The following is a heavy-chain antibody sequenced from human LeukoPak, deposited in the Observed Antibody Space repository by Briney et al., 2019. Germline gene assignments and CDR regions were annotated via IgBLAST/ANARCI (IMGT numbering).Heavy chain of an antibody. J-gene: IGHJ4*02. D-gene: IGHD5-18*01. CDR1: GYTFTSYY. V-gene: IGHV3-30-3*01. Sequence: SCKASGYTFTSYYMHWVRQAPGKGLEWVAVISYDGSNKYYADSVKGRFTISRDNSKNTLYLQMNSLRAEDTAVYYCAREQDTAIDFDYWGQGTLVTVSS. CDR3: AREQDTAIDFDY. CDR2: ISYDGSNK.